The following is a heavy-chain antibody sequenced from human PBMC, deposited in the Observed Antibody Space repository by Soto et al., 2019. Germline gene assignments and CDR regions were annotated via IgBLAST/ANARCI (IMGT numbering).Heavy chain of an antibody. J-gene: IGHJ3*02. CDR1: GFTFSSYA. CDR2: TSSDGTDN. V-gene: IGHV3-30*04. CDR3: ARTYECAKSDCYRAFDI. Sequence: SLRLSCAASGFTFSSYAMHWVRQAPGTGPEWVAATSSDGTDNVYADSVSGRFTISRDNSKNTLYLQMNSLRSEDAAVYYCARTYECAKSDCYRAFDIWGQGTMVTVPS. D-gene: IGHD2-21*02.